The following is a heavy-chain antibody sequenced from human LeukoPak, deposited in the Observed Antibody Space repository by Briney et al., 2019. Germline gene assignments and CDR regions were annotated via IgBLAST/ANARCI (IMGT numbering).Heavy chain of an antibody. V-gene: IGHV6-1*01. CDR3: ARSFDYVWGSYRLMLNAFDI. J-gene: IGHJ3*02. CDR2: TYYRSKWFN. D-gene: IGHD3-16*02. CDR1: GDSVSNNSAA. Sequence: SQTLSLTCALSGDSVSNNSAAWNWIRQSPSRGLEWLGRTYYRSKWFNDYAVSVNSRITINPDTSKNQFSLQLNSVTPEDTAVYYCARSFDYVWGSYRLMLNAFDIWGQGTMVTVSS.